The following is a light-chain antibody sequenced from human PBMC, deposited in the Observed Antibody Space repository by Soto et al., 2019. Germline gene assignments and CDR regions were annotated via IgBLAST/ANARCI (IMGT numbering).Light chain of an antibody. V-gene: IGKV1-8*01. CDR1: QGISSY. CDR3: QQYYSYSFT. J-gene: IGKJ3*01. CDR2: AAS. Sequence: AIRMTQSPSSLSASTGDRVTITCRASQGISSYLAWYQQKPGKAPKLLIYAASTLQSGVPSRFSGSGSGTDFTLTISCLQSEDFATYYCQQYYSYSFTCGPGTKVDIK.